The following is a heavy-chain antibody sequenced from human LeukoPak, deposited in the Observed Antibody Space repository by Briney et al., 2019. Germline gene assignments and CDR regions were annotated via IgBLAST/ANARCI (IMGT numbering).Heavy chain of an antibody. J-gene: IGHJ4*02. CDR1: GDSISSSYW. V-gene: IGHV3-74*01. CDR3: VRDWGYDSSGYWQKYFDS. Sequence: GTLSLTCGVSGDSISSSYWWSWVRQTPGKGLVWVSRINHDGSSTNYADSVKGRFTISRDNAKNTLHLQMNSLRAEDTAVYYCVRDWGYDSSGYWQKYFDSWGQGTLVTVSS. D-gene: IGHD3-22*01. CDR2: INHDGSST.